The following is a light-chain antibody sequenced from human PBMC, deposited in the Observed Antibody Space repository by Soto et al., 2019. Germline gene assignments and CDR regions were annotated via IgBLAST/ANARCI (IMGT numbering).Light chain of an antibody. CDR2: AAS. Sequence: EIVMTQSPATLSLSPGERATLSCRASQGVSSSLAWYQQKPGQAPRLLIHAASTRATGIPARFSGSGSGTEFTLTIGSLQFEDFAVYYCQQYNNWPWTFGQGTKVEIK. CDR3: QQYNNWPWT. V-gene: IGKV3-15*01. CDR1: QGVSSS. J-gene: IGKJ1*01.